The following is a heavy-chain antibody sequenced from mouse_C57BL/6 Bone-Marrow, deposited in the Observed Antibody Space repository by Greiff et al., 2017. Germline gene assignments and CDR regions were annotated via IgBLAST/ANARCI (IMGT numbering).Heavy chain of an antibody. V-gene: IGHV1-42*01. D-gene: IGHD4-1*01. CDR2: INPSTGGT. CDR1: GYSFTGYY. CDR3: AEANWAWFAY. J-gene: IGHJ3*01. Sequence: EVQLQQSGPELVKPGASVKISCKASGYSFTGYYMNWVKQSPEKSLEWIGEINPSTGGTTYNQKFKAKATLTVDKSSSTAYMQLKSLTSADSAVYYCAEANWAWFAYWGQGTLVTVSA.